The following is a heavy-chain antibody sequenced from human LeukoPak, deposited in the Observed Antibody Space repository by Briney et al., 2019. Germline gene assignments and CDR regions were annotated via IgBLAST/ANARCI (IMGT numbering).Heavy chain of an antibody. Sequence: PGGSLRLSCAASGFTFSSYSMNWVRQAPGKGLEWVSYISSSSSTMYYADSVKGRFTISRDNAKNSLYLQMNSLRAEDTAVYYCARVNYGDYLPSFDYWGQGTLVTVSS. CDR1: GFTFSSYS. V-gene: IGHV3-48*01. J-gene: IGHJ4*02. D-gene: IGHD4-17*01. CDR2: ISSSSSTM. CDR3: ARVNYGDYLPSFDY.